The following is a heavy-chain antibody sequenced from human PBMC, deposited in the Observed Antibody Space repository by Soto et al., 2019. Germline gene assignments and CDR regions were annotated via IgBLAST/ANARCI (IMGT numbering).Heavy chain of an antibody. CDR1: AGSFSDNF. Sequence: SETLSLTCAVYAGSFSDNFWTWLRQPPGKGLEWNGEINQSGGTNYNPSLKSRVIISIDTSKNQFALKLNSVTAADTAVYYCARGLTYCSSSTCAETRFDPWGQGTLVTVSS. V-gene: IGHV4-34*01. CDR2: INQSGGT. CDR3: ARGLTYCSSSTCAETRFDP. J-gene: IGHJ5*02. D-gene: IGHD2-2*01.